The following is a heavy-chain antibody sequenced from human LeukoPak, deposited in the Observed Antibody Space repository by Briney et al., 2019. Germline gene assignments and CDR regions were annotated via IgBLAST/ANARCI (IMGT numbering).Heavy chain of an antibody. V-gene: IGHV3-30*03. D-gene: IGHD6-19*01. J-gene: IGHJ4*02. Sequence: GGSLRLSCAASGFTFSSYDMLWVRQAAGKGLEWVAVISYDGSNKYYADSVKGRFTISRDNSKNTLYLQMNSLRAEDTAVYYCASYSSGWPVDYWGQGTLVTVSS. CDR2: ISYDGSNK. CDR3: ASYSSGWPVDY. CDR1: GFTFSSYD.